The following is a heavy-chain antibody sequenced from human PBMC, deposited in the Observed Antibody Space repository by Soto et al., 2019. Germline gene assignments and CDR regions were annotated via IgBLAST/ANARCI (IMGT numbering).Heavy chain of an antibody. J-gene: IGHJ4*02. CDR3: ARGGYSYGSYLDY. V-gene: IGHV1-69*13. CDR2: IIPIFGTA. CDR1: GGTFSSYA. D-gene: IGHD5-18*01. Sequence: PVKVSCKASGGTFSSYAISWVRQAPGQGLEWMGGIIPIFGTANYAQKFQGRVTITADESTSTAYMELSSLRSEDTAVYYCARGGYSYGSYLDYWGQGTLVTVSS.